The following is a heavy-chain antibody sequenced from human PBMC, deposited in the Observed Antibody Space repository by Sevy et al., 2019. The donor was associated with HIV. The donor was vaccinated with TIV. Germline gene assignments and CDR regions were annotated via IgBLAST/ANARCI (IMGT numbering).Heavy chain of an antibody. CDR2: IWYDGSNK. V-gene: IGHV3-33*01. Sequence: GGSLRLSCAASGFTFSSYGMHWVRQAPGKGLEWVAVIWYDGSNKYYADSVKGRFTISRDNSKNTLYLQMNSLRAEDTAVYYCARGGYSSTWGYFDYLGQGTLVTVSS. CDR1: GFTFSSYG. J-gene: IGHJ4*02. D-gene: IGHD6-13*01. CDR3: ARGGYSSTWGYFDY.